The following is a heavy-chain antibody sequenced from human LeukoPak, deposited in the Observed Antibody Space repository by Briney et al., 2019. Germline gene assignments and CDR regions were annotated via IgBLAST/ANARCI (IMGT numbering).Heavy chain of an antibody. D-gene: IGHD3-10*01. CDR3: ATLRLWFGESIYPPDY. CDR2: FDPEDGET. J-gene: IGHJ4*02. CDR1: GYTLTELS. V-gene: IGHV1-24*01. Sequence: GASVKVSCKVSGYTLTELSMHWVRQAPGKGLEWMGGFDPEDGETIYAQKFQGRVTMTEDTSTDPAYMELSSLRSDDTAVYYCATLRLWFGESIYPPDYWGQGTLVTVSS.